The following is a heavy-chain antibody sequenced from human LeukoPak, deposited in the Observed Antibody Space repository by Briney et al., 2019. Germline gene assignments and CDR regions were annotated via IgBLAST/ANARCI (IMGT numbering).Heavy chain of an antibody. V-gene: IGHV3-23*01. CDR1: GFTFSSYG. D-gene: IGHD3-9*01. Sequence: PGGSLRLSCAASGFTFSSYGMSWVRQAPGKGLEWVSAISGSGGSTYYADSVKGRFTISRDNSKNTLYLQMNSLRAEDTAVYYCAKDTEYFDWYADYWGQGTLVTVSS. J-gene: IGHJ4*02. CDR2: ISGSGGST. CDR3: AKDTEYFDWYADY.